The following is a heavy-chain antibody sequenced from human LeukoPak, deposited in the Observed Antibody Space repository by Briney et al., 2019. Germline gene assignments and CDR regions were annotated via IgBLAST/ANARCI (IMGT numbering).Heavy chain of an antibody. CDR3: ASGYCSSTSCYKTPFDY. CDR1: GFTFSDYY. Sequence: SGGSLRLSCAASGFTFSDYYMSWIRQAPGKGLEWLSYISSSGSTIYYADSVKGRFTISRDNAKNSLYLQMNSLRAEDTAVYYCASGYCSSTSCYKTPFDYWAQGTLVTVSS. CDR2: ISSSGSTI. V-gene: IGHV3-11*04. J-gene: IGHJ4*02. D-gene: IGHD2-2*02.